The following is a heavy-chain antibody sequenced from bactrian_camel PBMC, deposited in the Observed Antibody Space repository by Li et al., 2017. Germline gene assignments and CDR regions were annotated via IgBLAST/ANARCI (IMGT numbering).Heavy chain of an antibody. CDR1: GYTSNNFCD. Sequence: QLVESGGGSVQAGESLRLSCTIPGYTSNNFCDMHWYRQAPGNECELLSTIDLDSYTYVADSVKGRFTASRDNARNLFYLQMNNLKREDTAVYYCAARPPEHVWATARCFPGSRSRAYGYWAQGTQVTVS. D-gene: IGHD4*01. CDR2: IDLDSYT. J-gene: IGHJ6*01. V-gene: IGHV3S57*01. CDR3: AARPPEHVWATARCFPGSRSRAYGY.